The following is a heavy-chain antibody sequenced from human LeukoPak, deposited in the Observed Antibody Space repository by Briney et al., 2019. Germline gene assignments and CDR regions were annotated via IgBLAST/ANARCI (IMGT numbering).Heavy chain of an antibody. Sequence: GGSLRLSCAASGFTFSSYAMHWVRQAPGKGLEWVAVISYDGSNKYYADSVKGRFTISRDNSKNTLYLQMNSLRAEDTAVYYCARDQQLVKMTYYFGYWGQGTLVTVSS. D-gene: IGHD6-13*01. CDR3: ARDQQLVKMTYYFGY. V-gene: IGHV3-30-3*01. CDR2: ISYDGSNK. CDR1: GFTFSSYA. J-gene: IGHJ4*02.